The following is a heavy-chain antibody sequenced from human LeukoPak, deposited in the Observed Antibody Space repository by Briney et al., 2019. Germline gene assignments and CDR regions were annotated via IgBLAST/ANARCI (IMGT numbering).Heavy chain of an antibody. CDR2: IIPIFGTA. D-gene: IGHD6-19*01. V-gene: IGHV1-69*13. J-gene: IGHJ4*02. CDR3: AREIGSGWHYYFDY. Sequence: ASVKVSCKASGYTFTSYGISWVRQAPGQGLEWMGGIIPIFGTANYAQKFQGRVTITADESTSTAYMELSSLRSEDTAVYYCAREIGSGWHYYFDYWGQGTLVTVSS. CDR1: GYTFTSYG.